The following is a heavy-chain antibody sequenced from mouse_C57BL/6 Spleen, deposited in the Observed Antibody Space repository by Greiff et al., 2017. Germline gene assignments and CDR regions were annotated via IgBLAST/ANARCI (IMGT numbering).Heavy chain of an antibody. J-gene: IGHJ3*01. Sequence: QVQLKESGAELVRPGASVKLSCKASGYTFTDYYINWVKQRPGQGLEWIARIYPGSGNTYYNEKFKGKATLTAEKSSSTAYMQLSSLTSEDSAVYFCARGDYYGSSPWFAYWGQGTLVTVSA. CDR1: GYTFTDYY. D-gene: IGHD1-1*01. V-gene: IGHV1-76*01. CDR3: ARGDYYGSSPWFAY. CDR2: IYPGSGNT.